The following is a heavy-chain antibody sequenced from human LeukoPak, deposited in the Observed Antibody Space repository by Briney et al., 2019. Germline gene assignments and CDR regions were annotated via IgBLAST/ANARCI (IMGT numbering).Heavy chain of an antibody. D-gene: IGHD4-17*01. V-gene: IGHV3-53*01. CDR1: GFTFSSYA. Sequence: GGSLRLSCAASGFTFSSYAMSWVRQAPGKGLEWVSVIYSGGSTYYADSVKGRFTISRDNSKNTLYLQMNSLRAEDTAVYYCARVGLTVTTDYFDYWGQGTLVTVSS. CDR2: IYSGGST. J-gene: IGHJ4*02. CDR3: ARVGLTVTTDYFDY.